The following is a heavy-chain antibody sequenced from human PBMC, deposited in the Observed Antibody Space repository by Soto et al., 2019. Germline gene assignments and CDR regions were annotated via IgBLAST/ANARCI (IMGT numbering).Heavy chain of an antibody. CDR1: GVSLNTADTW. CDR3: VRSRQIESGNYYGLDV. J-gene: IGHJ6*02. V-gene: IGHV4-30-4*01. D-gene: IGHD3-3*01. CDR2: YHSGGST. Sequence: QVQLQESGSGLVKPSQSLSLTCTVSGVSLNTADTWWSWIRQSPGKGLEFIGYYHSGGSTYYAASFMSRFIISADTSNIPFSLKLISVTVADTAVYFCVRSRQIESGNYYGLDVWGQGTTVTVSS.